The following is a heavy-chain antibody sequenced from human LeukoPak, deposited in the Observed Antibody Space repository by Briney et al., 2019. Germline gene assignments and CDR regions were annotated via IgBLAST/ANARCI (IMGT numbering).Heavy chain of an antibody. D-gene: IGHD3-10*01. CDR1: GGTFSSYA. CDR2: IIPIFGTA. J-gene: IGHJ5*02. CDR3: ARAYGSGRFRVWFDP. Sequence: SVKVSCKASGGTFSSYAISWVRQAPGQGLDWMGGIIPIFGTANYAQKFQGRVTITADKSTSTAYMELSSLRSEVTAVYYCARAYGSGRFRVWFDPWGQGTLVTVSS. V-gene: IGHV1-69*06.